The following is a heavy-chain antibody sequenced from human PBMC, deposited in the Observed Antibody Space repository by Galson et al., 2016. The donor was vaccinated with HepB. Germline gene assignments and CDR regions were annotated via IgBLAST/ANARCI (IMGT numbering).Heavy chain of an antibody. CDR2: IIPIFGAA. CDR1: GGTFSSYA. CDR3: ARLRGWDNSFDF. D-gene: IGHD1-26*01. Sequence: SVKVSCKASGGTFSSYAISWVRQAPGQGLDWMGGIIPIFGAANYAQNFQDRVTITADDSTSTAYMELSGLTSEDTAVYYCARLRGWDNSFDFWGQGTLVTVSS. V-gene: IGHV1-69*13. J-gene: IGHJ4*02.